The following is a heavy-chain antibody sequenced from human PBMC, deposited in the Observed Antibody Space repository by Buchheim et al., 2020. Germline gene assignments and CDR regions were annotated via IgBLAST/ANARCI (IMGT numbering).Heavy chain of an antibody. CDR2: ISGSGTGT. Sequence: EAQLLESGGGLLQPGGSLRLSCAASGFTFISDGMSWVRQAPGKGLEWVSSISGSGTGTVYADSVKGRFTISRDNSKNTLYLQMNSLRAEDTAVYYCAKSGHFDYWGQGTL. CDR3: AKSGHFDY. CDR1: GFTFISDG. J-gene: IGHJ4*02. D-gene: IGHD2-15*01. V-gene: IGHV3-23*01.